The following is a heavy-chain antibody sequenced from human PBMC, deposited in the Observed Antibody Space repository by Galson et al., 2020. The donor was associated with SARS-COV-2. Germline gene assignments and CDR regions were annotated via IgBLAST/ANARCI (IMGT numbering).Heavy chain of an antibody. V-gene: IGHV4-34*01. CDR3: ARGGRRFLEWDRIYYFDY. D-gene: IGHD3-3*01. CDR1: GGSFSGYY. J-gene: IGHJ4*02. CDR2: VNHSGST. Sequence: SETLSLTCAVYGGSFSGYYWSWIRQPPGKGLEWIGEVNHSGSTNYNPSLKSRVTISVDTSKNQFSLKLSSVTAADTAVYYCARGGRRFLEWDRIYYFDYWGQGTLVTVSS.